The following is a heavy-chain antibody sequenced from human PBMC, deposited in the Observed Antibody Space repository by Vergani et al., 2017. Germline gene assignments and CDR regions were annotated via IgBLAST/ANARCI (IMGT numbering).Heavy chain of an antibody. CDR3: TTDNQQSSLGHCSVTNCYGGVFDI. CDR2: IKSKTDGGRT. D-gene: IGHD2-15*01. CDR1: GFTFINAW. J-gene: IGHJ3*02. V-gene: IGHV3-15*01. Sequence: EVQLVESGGGLVKPGGSLRLSCAASGFTFINAWMTWVRQAPGKGLVWVGRIKSKTDGGRTYYAAPVKGKITISRDESKNTLYLQMNSQKTEYTAVYYCTTDNQQSSLGHCSVTNCYGGVFDIGGQGRVVTVCS.